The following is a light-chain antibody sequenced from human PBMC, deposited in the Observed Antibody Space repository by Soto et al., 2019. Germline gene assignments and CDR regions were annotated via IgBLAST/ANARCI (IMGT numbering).Light chain of an antibody. V-gene: IGLV2-11*01. Sequence: QSALTQPRSVSGAPGQSVTISCTGTSSDVGGYNYVSWYQQHPRKAPKLMIYDVTTRPSGVPARCSGSKSVNTASLTISGLQAEDEADYYCSSHAGSSVVFGTGTKVTGL. J-gene: IGLJ1*01. CDR1: SSDVGGYNY. CDR2: DVT. CDR3: SSHAGSSVV.